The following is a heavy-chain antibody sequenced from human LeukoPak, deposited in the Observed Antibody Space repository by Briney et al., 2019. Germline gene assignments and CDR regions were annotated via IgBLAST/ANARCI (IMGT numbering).Heavy chain of an antibody. Sequence: PGGSLRLSCAASGFTLSSYWMSWVRQAPGKGLEWVANIKQDGSEKYYVDSVKGRFTISRDNAKNSLYLQMNSLRAEDTAVYYCVRDDCSSISCYHNWFDPWGQGTLVTVSS. D-gene: IGHD2-2*01. J-gene: IGHJ5*02. CDR2: IKQDGSEK. CDR1: GFTLSSYW. V-gene: IGHV3-7*01. CDR3: VRDDCSSISCYHNWFDP.